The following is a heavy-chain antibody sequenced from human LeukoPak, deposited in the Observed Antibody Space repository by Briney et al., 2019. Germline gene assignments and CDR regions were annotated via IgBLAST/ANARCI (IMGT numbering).Heavy chain of an antibody. CDR2: IYYSGST. CDR3: ARVVSSSWNPNYYYYYMDV. CDR1: GGSVSSGSYY. Sequence: PSETLSPTCTVSGGSVSSGSYYWSWIRQPPGKGLEWIGYIYYSGSTNYNPSLKSRVTISVDTSKNQFSLKLSSVTAADTAVYYCARVVSSSWNPNYYYYYMDVWGKGTTVTVSS. V-gene: IGHV4-61*01. J-gene: IGHJ6*03. D-gene: IGHD6-13*01.